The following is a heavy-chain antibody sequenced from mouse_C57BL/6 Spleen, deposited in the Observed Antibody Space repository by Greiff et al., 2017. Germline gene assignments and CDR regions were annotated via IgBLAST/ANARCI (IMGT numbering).Heavy chain of an antibody. J-gene: IGHJ4*01. Sequence: EVQLQQSGAELVRPGASVKLSCTASGFNIQDYYMHWVKQRPEQGLEWIGRIAAEDGDTEYAPKIPGKATMTANTSSNTAYLQLSSLTSEDTTDYCGTTPYNGYHYNAMDYWGKGTSDTVSS. CDR3: TTPYNGYHYNAMDY. V-gene: IGHV14-1*01. CDR1: GFNIQDYY. D-gene: IGHD1-3*01. CDR2: IAAEDGDT.